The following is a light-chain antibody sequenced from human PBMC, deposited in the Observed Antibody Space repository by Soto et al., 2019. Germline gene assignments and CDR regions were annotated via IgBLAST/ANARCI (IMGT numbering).Light chain of an antibody. CDR2: AAS. Sequence: DIQMTQSPSSLSASVGDRVTITCRASQGISIYLAWYQQKPGEVPQLLIYAASTLQSGVPSRFSGSGSGTDFTLTINSQQPEDVATYYCQKYDNAPRAFGQGTRVDIK. CDR3: QKYDNAPRA. CDR1: QGISIY. V-gene: IGKV1-27*01. J-gene: IGKJ1*01.